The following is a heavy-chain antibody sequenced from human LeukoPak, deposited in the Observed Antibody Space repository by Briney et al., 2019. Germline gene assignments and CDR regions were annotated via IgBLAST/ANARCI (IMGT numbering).Heavy chain of an antibody. D-gene: IGHD3-3*01. CDR2: ISWNSGSI. V-gene: IGHV3-9*01. CDR1: GFTFDDYA. CDR3: ARATPLRSIFGVATPFDY. Sequence: GGSLRLSCAASGFTFDDYAMPWVRQAPGKGLEWVSGISWNSGSIGYADSVKGRFTISRDNAKNSLYLQMNSLRAEDTALYYCARATPLRSIFGVATPFDYWGQGTLVTVSS. J-gene: IGHJ4*02.